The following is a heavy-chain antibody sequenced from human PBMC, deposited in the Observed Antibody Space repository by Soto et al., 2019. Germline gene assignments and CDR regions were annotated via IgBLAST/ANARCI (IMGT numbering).Heavy chain of an antibody. CDR2: ISSSSSYT. CDR3: ARGGAEGAFDI. CDR1: GFTFSDYY. D-gene: IGHD3-16*01. J-gene: IGHJ3*02. V-gene: IGHV3-11*06. Sequence: GGSLRLSCAASGFTFSDYYMSWIRQAPGKGLEWVSYISSSSSYTNYADSVKGQFTISRDNAKNSLYLQMNSLRAEDTAVYYCARGGAEGAFDIWGQGTMVTVSS.